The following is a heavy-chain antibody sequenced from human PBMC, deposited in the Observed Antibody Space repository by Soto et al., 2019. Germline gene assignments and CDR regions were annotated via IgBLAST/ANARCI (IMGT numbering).Heavy chain of an antibody. CDR1: GFPFSSYE. V-gene: IGHV3-48*03. CDR2: ISSSGSTI. Sequence: GSLRLSCAASGFPFSSYEMNWVRQAPGKGLEWVSYISSSGSTIYYADSVKGRFTISRDNAKNSLYLQMNSLRAEDTAVYYCARDRRRGLATLIHYYYYGMDVWGQGTTVTVSS. CDR3: ARDRRRGLATLIHYYYYGMDV. D-gene: IGHD5-12*01. J-gene: IGHJ6*02.